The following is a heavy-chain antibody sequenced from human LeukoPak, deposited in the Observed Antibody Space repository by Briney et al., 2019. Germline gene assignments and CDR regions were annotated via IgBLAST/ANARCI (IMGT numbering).Heavy chain of an antibody. CDR1: GFTFSSYG. Sequence: GGSLRLSCAASGFTFSSYGMHWVRQAPGKGREWVAFIRYDGSNKYYADSVKGRFTISRDNSKNTLYLQMNSLRAEDTAVHYCARDFLWFGESYDAFDIWGQGTMVTVSS. V-gene: IGHV3-30*02. J-gene: IGHJ3*02. D-gene: IGHD3-10*01. CDR3: ARDFLWFGESYDAFDI. CDR2: IRYDGSNK.